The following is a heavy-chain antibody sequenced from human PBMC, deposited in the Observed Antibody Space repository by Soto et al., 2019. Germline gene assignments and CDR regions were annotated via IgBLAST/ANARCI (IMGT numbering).Heavy chain of an antibody. CDR1: GFTFSSYG. J-gene: IGHJ6*02. D-gene: IGHD3-3*01. V-gene: IGHV3-33*06. CDR3: AKDTYYDFWSGYQVGMDV. CDR2: IWYDGSNK. Sequence: PGGSLRLSCAASGFTFSSYGMHWVRQAPGKGLEWVAVIWYDGSNKYYADSVKGRFTISRDNSKNTLYLQMNSLRAEDTAVYYCAKDTYYDFWSGYQVGMDVWGQGTTVTVSS.